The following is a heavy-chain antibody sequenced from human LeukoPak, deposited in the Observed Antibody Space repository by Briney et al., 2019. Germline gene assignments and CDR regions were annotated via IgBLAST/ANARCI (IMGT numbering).Heavy chain of an antibody. D-gene: IGHD5-18*01. CDR2: ISYEGSNK. V-gene: IGHV3-30*18. CDR3: AKGSHRIQLWLRGENFDY. CDR1: GFTFSSYG. Sequence: PGGSLRLSCAASGFTFSSYGMHWVRQAPGKGLEWVAVISYEGSNKYHADSVKGRFTISRDNSKNTLYLQMNSLRAEDTAVYYCAKGSHRIQLWLRGENFDYWGQGTLVTVSS. J-gene: IGHJ4*02.